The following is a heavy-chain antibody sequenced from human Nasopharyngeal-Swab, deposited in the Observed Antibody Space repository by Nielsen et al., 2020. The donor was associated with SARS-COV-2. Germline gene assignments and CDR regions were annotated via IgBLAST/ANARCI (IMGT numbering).Heavy chain of an antibody. V-gene: IGHV3-30*03. Sequence: GGSLRLSCAASGFTFSSSGMDWVRQAPGKGLEWVAVISYDGSNEYYGDSVKGRFTISRDNAKNSLYLQMNSLRDEDTAVYYCARSYSSGGMDVWGQGTTVTVSS. CDR2: ISYDGSNE. CDR1: GFTFSSSG. CDR3: ARSYSSGGMDV. J-gene: IGHJ6*02. D-gene: IGHD6-19*01.